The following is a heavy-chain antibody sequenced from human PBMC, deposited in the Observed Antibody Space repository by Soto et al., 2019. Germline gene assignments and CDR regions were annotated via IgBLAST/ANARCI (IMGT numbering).Heavy chain of an antibody. CDR2: ISWNSARI. V-gene: IGHV3-9*01. CDR3: VKEIAARIH. J-gene: IGHJ4*02. Sequence: EVQLVESGGHLVQPGRSLRLSCAASGFTFNDHAMHWVRQAPGKGLEWVSGISWNSARITYADSVKGRFTISRDNDKNSLYLQMNGLRADDTALYFCVKEIAARIHWGQGTLVTVSS. CDR1: GFTFNDHA. D-gene: IGHD2-15*01.